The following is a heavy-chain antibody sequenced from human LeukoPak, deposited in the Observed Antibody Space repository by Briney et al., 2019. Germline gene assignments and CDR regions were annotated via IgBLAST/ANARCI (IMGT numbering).Heavy chain of an antibody. J-gene: IGHJ4*02. D-gene: IGHD3-22*01. Sequence: GGSLRLSCAASGFTFSSYWMSWVRQAPGKGLEWVANIKQDGSEKYYADSVKGRFTISRDNAKNSLYLQMNSLRAEDTAVYYCAREVEDSSGIIDYWGQGTLVTVSS. CDR3: AREVEDSSGIIDY. CDR1: GFTFSSYW. V-gene: IGHV3-7*01. CDR2: IKQDGSEK.